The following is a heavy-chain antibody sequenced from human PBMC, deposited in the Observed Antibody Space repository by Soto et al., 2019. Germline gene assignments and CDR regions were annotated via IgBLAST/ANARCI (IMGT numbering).Heavy chain of an antibody. J-gene: IGHJ5*02. V-gene: IGHV3-7*05. Sequence: EVQLVESGGGLVQPGGSLRLSCAASGFSFSTYWMAWVRQAPGKGLEWVANIDKGGGEKYYVDSVRGRFTISRDKAKNYLYLRMNSLRAEDTAIYDCARGGNWFDPWGQGTLVSVSS. CDR3: ARGGNWFDP. CDR1: GFSFSTYW. D-gene: IGHD3-10*01. CDR2: IDKGGGEK.